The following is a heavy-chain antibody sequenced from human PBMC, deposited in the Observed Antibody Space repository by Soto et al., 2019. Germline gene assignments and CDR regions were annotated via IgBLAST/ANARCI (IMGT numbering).Heavy chain of an antibody. CDR2: ISSSSSYI. CDR1: GFTFSSYS. J-gene: IGHJ4*02. D-gene: IGHD3-22*01. CDR3: ARPEYYYDSRGYYGY. V-gene: IGHV3-21*01. Sequence: EVQLVESGGGLVKPGGSLRLSCAASGFTFSSYSMNWVRQAPGKGLEWVSSISSSSSYIYYADSVKGRFTISRDNAKNSLYLQMNSLRAEDTGVYCWARPEYYYDSRGYYGYWGQGTLVTVSS.